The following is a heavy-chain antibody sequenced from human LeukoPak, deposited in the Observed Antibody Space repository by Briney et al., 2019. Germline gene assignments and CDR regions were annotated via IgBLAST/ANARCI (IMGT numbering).Heavy chain of an antibody. V-gene: IGHV3-23*01. D-gene: IGHD3-3*01. CDR3: AKTKGDYEYWSGYYKYYFDY. Sequence: GGSLRLSCAASGFTFDDYAMHWVRQAPGKGLEWVSAITGSGGSTYYADSVTGRFTIPRDNSENTLYLQMNSLRAEDTALYYCAKTKGDYEYWSGYYKYYFDYWGQGTLVTVSS. CDR1: GFTFDDYA. J-gene: IGHJ4*02. CDR2: ITGSGGST.